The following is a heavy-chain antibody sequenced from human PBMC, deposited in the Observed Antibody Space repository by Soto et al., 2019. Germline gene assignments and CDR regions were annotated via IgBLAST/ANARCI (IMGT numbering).Heavy chain of an antibody. V-gene: IGHV3-74*01. CDR3: SRETLWFGESPKS. CDR1: GFTFGSYW. J-gene: IGHJ4*02. Sequence: EVHLVESGGGSVQPGGSLRISCGASGFTFGSYWMDWVRQAPGKGLVCVSRINGDGRITTYADSVKGRFTISRDNAGSTLYLQMNSLRVDDTAVYYCSRETLWFGESPKSGGQGTLVTVSS. CDR2: INGDGRIT. D-gene: IGHD3-10*01.